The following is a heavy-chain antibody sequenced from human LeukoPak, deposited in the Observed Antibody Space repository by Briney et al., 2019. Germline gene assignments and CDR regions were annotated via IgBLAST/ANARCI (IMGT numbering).Heavy chain of an antibody. CDR1: GGSISSYY. J-gene: IGHJ4*02. CDR2: IYQSGST. CDR3: GRGGIAAAASGIDY. D-gene: IGHD6-13*01. V-gene: IGHV4-59*12. Sequence: SETLSLTCTVSGGSISSYYWSWIRQPPGKGLEWIGYIYQSGSTYYNPSLKSRVTISVDRSKNQFSLKLSSVTAADTAVYYCGRGGIAAAASGIDYWGQGTLVTVSS.